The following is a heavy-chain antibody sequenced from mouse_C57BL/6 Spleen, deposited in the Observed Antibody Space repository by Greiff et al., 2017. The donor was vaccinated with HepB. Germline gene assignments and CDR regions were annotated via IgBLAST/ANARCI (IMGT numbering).Heavy chain of an antibody. CDR3: ASGGWFPFDY. Sequence: EVKVEESGGGLVKPGGSLKLSCAASGFTFSDYGMHWVRQAPEKGLEWVAYISSGSSTIYYADTVKGRFTISRDNAKNTLFLQMTSLRSEDTAMYYCASGGWFPFDYWGQGTTLTVSS. CDR1: GFTFSDYG. J-gene: IGHJ2*01. D-gene: IGHD2-3*01. CDR2: ISSGSSTI. V-gene: IGHV5-17*01.